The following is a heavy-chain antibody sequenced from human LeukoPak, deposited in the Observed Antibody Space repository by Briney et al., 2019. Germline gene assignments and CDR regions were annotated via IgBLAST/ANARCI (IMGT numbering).Heavy chain of an antibody. CDR2: IHTRGST. D-gene: IGHD2-15*01. V-gene: IGHV4-4*07. CDR3: ARGRYCSADICSGGDAFDI. J-gene: IGHJ3*02. CDR1: GGSINNYY. Sequence: SETLSLTCTVSGGSINNYYWSWIRQPAGKGLEWIGRIHTRGSTNYNPSLKSRVTMSVDTSKNQFSLKLSSVTAADMAVYHCARGRYCSADICSGGDAFDIWGQGTMVSVSS.